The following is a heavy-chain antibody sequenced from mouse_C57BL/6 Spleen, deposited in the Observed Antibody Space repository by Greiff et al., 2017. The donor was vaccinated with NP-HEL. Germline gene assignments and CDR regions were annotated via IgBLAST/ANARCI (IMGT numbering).Heavy chain of an antibody. CDR1: GYAFSSSW. V-gene: IGHV1-82*01. J-gene: IGHJ4*01. CDR2: IYPGDGDT. CDR3: ARDPAYDYGAMDY. D-gene: IGHD1-2*01. Sequence: QVQLQQSGPELVKPGASVKISCKASGYAFSSSWMNWVKQRPGKGLEWIGRIYPGDGDTNYNGKFKGKATLTADKSSSTAYMQLSSLTSEDSAVYFCARDPAYDYGAMDYWGQGTSVTVSS.